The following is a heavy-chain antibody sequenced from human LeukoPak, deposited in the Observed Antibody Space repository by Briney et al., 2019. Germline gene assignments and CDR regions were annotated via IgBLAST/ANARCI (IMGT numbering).Heavy chain of an antibody. Sequence: GGSLRLSCAASGFTVSSNYMSWVRQAPGKGLEWVSVIYSGGSTYYADSVKGRFTISRDNSKNTLYLQMNSLRAKDTAVYYCARDFRVPFGYDSSGPYDAFDIWGQGTMVTVSS. CDR3: ARDFRVPFGYDSSGPYDAFDI. J-gene: IGHJ3*02. CDR1: GFTVSSNY. D-gene: IGHD3-22*01. V-gene: IGHV3-53*01. CDR2: IYSGGST.